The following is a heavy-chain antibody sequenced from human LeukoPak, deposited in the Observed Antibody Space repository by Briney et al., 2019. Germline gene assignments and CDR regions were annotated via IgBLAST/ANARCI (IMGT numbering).Heavy chain of an antibody. CDR1: GGSISSYY. CDR2: IYTSGST. J-gene: IGHJ4*02. V-gene: IGHV4-4*09. CDR3: ARQGGYSSSPLDY. Sequence: SETLSLTCTVSGGSISSYYWSWIRQPPAKGLAWIGYIYTSGSTNYNPSLKSRVTISVDTSKNQFSLKLSSVTAADTAVYYCARQGGYSSSPLDYWGQGTLVTVSS. D-gene: IGHD6-6*01.